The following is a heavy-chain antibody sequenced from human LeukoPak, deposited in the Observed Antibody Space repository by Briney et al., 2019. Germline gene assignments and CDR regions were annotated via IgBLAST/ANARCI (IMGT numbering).Heavy chain of an antibody. D-gene: IGHD3-10*01. CDR3: ARARYYYGSGKEFGFDP. V-gene: IGHV4-59*01. CDR1: GGSISSYY. CDR2: IYYSGST. Sequence: SETPSLTCTVSGGSISSYYWSWIRQPPGKGLEWIGYIYYSGSTNYNPSLKSRVTISVDTSKNQFSLKLSSVTAADTAVYYCARARYYYGSGKEFGFDPWGQGTLVTVSS. J-gene: IGHJ5*02.